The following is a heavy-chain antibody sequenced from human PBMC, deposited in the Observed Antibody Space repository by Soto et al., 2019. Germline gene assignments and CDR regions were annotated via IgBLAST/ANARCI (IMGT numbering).Heavy chain of an antibody. D-gene: IGHD2-15*01. Sequence: PSETLSLTCTVSGGSISSYYWSWIRQPPGKGLEWIGYIYYSGSTNYNPSLKSRVTISVDTSKNQFSLKLSSVTAADTAVYYCARAYCSGGSCYSAGGFDPWGQGTLVTSPQ. CDR3: ARAYCSGGSCYSAGGFDP. J-gene: IGHJ5*02. CDR2: IYYSGST. V-gene: IGHV4-59*01. CDR1: GGSISSYY.